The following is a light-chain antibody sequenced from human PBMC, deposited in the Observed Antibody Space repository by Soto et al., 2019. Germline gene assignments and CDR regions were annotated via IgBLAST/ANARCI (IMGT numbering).Light chain of an antibody. CDR1: SSTIRNNT. Sequence: QSVLTHPPSASGTPEPRATICCPGGSSTIRNNTVNWYQQLPGTAPKVLIYTDNERPLGVPDRFSGSKSGTSASLAINGLQSGDEADYYCGAWDESLNVYVFGTGTKVTVL. CDR2: TDN. J-gene: IGLJ1*01. V-gene: IGLV1-44*01. CDR3: GAWDESLNVYV.